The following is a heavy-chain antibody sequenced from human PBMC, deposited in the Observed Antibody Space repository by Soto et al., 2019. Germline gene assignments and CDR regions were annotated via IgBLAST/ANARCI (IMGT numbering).Heavy chain of an antibody. V-gene: IGHV3-30*18. J-gene: IGHJ4*02. Sequence: QVQLVESGGGVVQPGRSLRLSCAGSGFSFKSHGMHWVRQAPGKGLEWVAFISYDGNNRNYADSVKGRFTITRDNSKDSLYLQMSSLRGEDTAVHFCAKDHRNGGSIFDLWCKGTLVTVSA. CDR1: GFSFKSHG. D-gene: IGHD2-15*01. CDR2: ISYDGNNR. CDR3: AKDHRNGGSIFDL.